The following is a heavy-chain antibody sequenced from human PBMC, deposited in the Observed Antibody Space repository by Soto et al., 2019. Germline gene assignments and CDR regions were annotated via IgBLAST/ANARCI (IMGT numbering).Heavy chain of an antibody. CDR3: SSQVGYYYCDMDV. D-gene: IGHD2-15*01. CDR1: GGSISSSNYY. Sequence: SETLSLTCTAPGGSISSSNYYWGWIRQPPGQGLDWIGSVYYSGSTYYNPPLKSRVTISVDTSKNQFSLKLSSVTAADKGVYYCSSQVGYYYCDMDVWGQGTTVTVSS. V-gene: IGHV4-39*01. J-gene: IGHJ6*02. CDR2: VYYSGST.